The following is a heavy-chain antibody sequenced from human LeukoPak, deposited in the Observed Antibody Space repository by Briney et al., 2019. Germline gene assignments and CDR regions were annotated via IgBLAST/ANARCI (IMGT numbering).Heavy chain of an antibody. Sequence: GGSLRLSCAASGFTFSSYSMNWVPQAPGKGLEGVSSISSSSSYIYYADSVKGRFTISRDNAKNSLYLQMNSLRAVDTAVYYCAREISSGSVAGTTDYFDYWGQGTLVTVSS. CDR3: AREISSGSVAGTTDYFDY. V-gene: IGHV3-21*01. D-gene: IGHD6-19*01. J-gene: IGHJ4*02. CDR1: GFTFSSYS. CDR2: ISSSSSYI.